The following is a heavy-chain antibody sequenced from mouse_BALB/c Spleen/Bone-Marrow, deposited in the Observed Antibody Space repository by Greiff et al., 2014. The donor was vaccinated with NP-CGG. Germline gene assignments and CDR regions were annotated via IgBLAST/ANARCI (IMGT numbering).Heavy chain of an antibody. V-gene: IGHV1S56*01. J-gene: IGHJ4*01. CDR1: GYTFTSYY. CDR3: ARDTMDY. Sequence: QVHVKQSGPELVKPGASVRISCKASGYTFTSYYIHWVKQRSGQGLEWIGWIFPGNVNTKYNEKFKGKATLTADKSSSTAYMQLSSLTSEDSAVYFCARDTMDYWGQGTSVTVSS. CDR2: IFPGNVNT.